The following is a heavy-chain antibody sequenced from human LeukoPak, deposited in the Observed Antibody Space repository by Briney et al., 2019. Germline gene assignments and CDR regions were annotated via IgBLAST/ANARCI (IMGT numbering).Heavy chain of an antibody. CDR3: ARDRTYYYDSSGSGFDY. V-gene: IGHV1-2*02. CDR1: GYSFTAYY. Sequence: ASVKVSCKASGYSFTAYYMHWVRQAPGQGLEWMGWINPNSGGTNYAQKFQGRVSMTRDTSISTAYMELSRLRSDDTAVYYCARDRTYYYDSSGSGFDYWGQGTLVTVSS. J-gene: IGHJ4*02. CDR2: INPNSGGT. D-gene: IGHD3-22*01.